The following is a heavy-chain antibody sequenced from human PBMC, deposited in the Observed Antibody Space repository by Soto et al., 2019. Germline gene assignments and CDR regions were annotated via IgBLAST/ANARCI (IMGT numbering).Heavy chain of an antibody. CDR3: AKRGASSTSKEYYYYYYMDV. Sequence: GGSLRLSCAASGFTFSSYAMSWVRQAPGKGLEWVSAISGSGGSTYYADSVKGRFTISRDNSKNTLYLQMNSLRAEDTAVYYCAKRGASSTSKEYYYYYYMDVWGKGTTVTVSS. V-gene: IGHV3-23*01. D-gene: IGHD2-2*01. CDR2: ISGSGGST. CDR1: GFTFSSYA. J-gene: IGHJ6*03.